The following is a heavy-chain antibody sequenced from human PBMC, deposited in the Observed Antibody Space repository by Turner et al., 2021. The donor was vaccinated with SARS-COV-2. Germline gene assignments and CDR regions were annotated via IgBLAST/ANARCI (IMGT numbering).Heavy chain of an antibody. J-gene: IGHJ6*02. CDR3: ARDGSGSYSYYYYGIDV. V-gene: IGHV1-69*01. CDR2: IIPIFGTA. CDR1: GGTFSSYA. Sequence: QVQLVQSGAEVKKPGSSVKVSCKASGGTFSSYAISWVRPAPGQGLEWMGGIIPIFGTANYAQKFQGRVTITADESTSTAYMELSSLRSEDTAVYYCARDGSGSYSYYYYGIDVWGQGTTVTVSS. D-gene: IGHD1-26*01.